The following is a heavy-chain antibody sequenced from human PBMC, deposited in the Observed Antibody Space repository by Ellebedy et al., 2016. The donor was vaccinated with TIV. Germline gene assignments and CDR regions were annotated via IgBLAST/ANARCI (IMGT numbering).Heavy chain of an antibody. D-gene: IGHD5-24*01. CDR3: ARATSGFDY. J-gene: IGHJ4*02. Sequence: GESLKTSCAASGFTFSGYYMSWFRQAPGKGPEWVSYISYSGDLMYYADSVKGRFTTSRDNAGNSLYLQMNSLRAEDTAVYYCARATSGFDYWGQGALATVSS. CDR2: ISYSGDLM. V-gene: IGHV3-11*01. CDR1: GFTFSGYY.